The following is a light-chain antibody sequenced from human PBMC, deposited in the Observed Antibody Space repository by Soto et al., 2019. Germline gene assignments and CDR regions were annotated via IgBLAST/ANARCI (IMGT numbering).Light chain of an antibody. V-gene: IGKV1-8*01. CDR1: QGISRY. CDR3: QLANRYPLT. J-gene: IGKJ4*01. Sequence: AIPMTQSPSSFSASTGAKVTITCLASQGISRYLAWYKQIPGNAPKLLIYAASSLQSWVPSRFSGSGCGTDFSLTISSLQTEDFATYYCQLANRYPLTFGGGTKVDIK. CDR2: AAS.